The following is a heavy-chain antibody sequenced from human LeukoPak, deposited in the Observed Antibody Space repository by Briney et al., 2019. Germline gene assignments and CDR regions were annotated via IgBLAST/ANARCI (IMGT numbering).Heavy chain of an antibody. V-gene: IGHV4-31*03. CDR3: ARVPGAFDI. CDR1: GDSITSGSYS. Sequence: SETLSLTRTVSGDSITSGSYSWAWIRQHPEKGLEWIGYIYYTGGTHYNPPLKSRLTISVDTSENQFSLKMRSVTAADTAIYYCARVPGAFDIWGQGTMVTVSS. J-gene: IGHJ3*02. CDR2: IYYTGGT.